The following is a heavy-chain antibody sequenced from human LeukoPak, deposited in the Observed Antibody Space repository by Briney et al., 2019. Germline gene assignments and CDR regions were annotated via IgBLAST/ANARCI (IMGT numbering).Heavy chain of an antibody. CDR2: IKSTTDGVTT. CDR3: TRIRGYSAYDFNY. J-gene: IGHJ4*02. V-gene: IGHV3-15*01. Sequence: AGGSLRLSCAAFGFSFKDAWMSWVRQAPGKGLEWVGRIKSTTDGVTTDYAAPVKGRFTISRDDSRNTLYLQLNSLKTEDTALYYCTRIRGYSAYDFNYWGQGTLVTVSS. CDR1: GFSFKDAW. D-gene: IGHD5-12*01.